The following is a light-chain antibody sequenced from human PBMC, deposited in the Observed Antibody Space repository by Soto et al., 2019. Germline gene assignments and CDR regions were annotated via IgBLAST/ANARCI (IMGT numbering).Light chain of an antibody. CDR1: QSFSSNS. CDR2: GTS. V-gene: IGKV3-20*01. Sequence: EIVLTQSPDTLYLSPGERATLSCRASQSFSSNSLAWYQQKSGQAPRPLFYGTSSRATGTPDRFSGSGCGTDFTLTISRLEPEDFAVYYYPQYGSSLLTFGGGTKVEIK. CDR3: PQYGSSLLT. J-gene: IGKJ4*01.